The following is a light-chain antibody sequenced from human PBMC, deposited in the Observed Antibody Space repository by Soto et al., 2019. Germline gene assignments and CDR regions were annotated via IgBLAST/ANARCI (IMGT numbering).Light chain of an antibody. J-gene: IGLJ1*01. V-gene: IGLV2-14*01. CDR1: SSDVGGYNY. CDR2: DVS. CDR3: SSYTSSSTDV. Sequence: QSALTQPASVSGSPGQSITISCTGTSSDVGGYNYVSWYQQHPGKAPKLMIYDVSNRPSGVSNRFSGYKSGNTASLTISGLQAEDEDAYYCSSYTSSSTDVIGTGNKLTGL.